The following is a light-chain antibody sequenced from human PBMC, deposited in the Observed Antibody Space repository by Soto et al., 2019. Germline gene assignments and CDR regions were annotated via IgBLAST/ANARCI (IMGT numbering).Light chain of an antibody. CDR1: CSDVGGYDF. Sequence: QSALTQPRSVSGSPGQAVTISCTGTCSDVGGYDFVSWYQPHPGTAPELLIFDVSKRPSGVPDRFSDSNSGNTASLTISGLHADDEADYDCCSFAGAYTVVFGGGTELTVL. CDR3: CSFAGAYTVV. V-gene: IGLV2-11*01. J-gene: IGLJ2*01. CDR2: DVS.